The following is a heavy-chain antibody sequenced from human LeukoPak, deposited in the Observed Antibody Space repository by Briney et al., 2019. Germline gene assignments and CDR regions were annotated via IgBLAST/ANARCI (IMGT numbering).Heavy chain of an antibody. V-gene: IGHV1-18*01. CDR2: ISAYNGNT. CDR3: ARTGGFGVVTMYYFDY. Sequence: ASVKVSCKASGYTFTSYGISWVRQAPGQGLEWMGWISAYNGNTNYAQKLQGRGTMTTDTSTSTAYMELRSLRSADTAVYYCARTGGFGVVTMYYFDYWGQGTLVTVSS. D-gene: IGHD3-3*01. J-gene: IGHJ4*02. CDR1: GYTFTSYG.